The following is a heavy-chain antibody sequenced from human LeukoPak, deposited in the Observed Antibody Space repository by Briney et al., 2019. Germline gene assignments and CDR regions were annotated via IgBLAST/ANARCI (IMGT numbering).Heavy chain of an antibody. CDR2: MNPNSGNT. CDR1: GYTFTSYD. D-gene: IGHD3-22*01. V-gene: IGHV1-8*01. Sequence: ASVKVSCKASGYTFTSYDINWVRQATGQGLEWMGWMNPNSGNTGYAQKFQGRVTMTRNTSISTAYMELSSLRSEDTAVYYCARGRDYYDSSGYYDEYIQHWGQGTLVTVSS. J-gene: IGHJ1*01. CDR3: ARGRDYYDSSGYYDEYIQH.